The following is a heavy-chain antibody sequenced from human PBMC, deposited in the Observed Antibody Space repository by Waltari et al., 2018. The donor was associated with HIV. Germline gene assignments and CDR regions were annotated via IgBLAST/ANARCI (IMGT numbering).Heavy chain of an antibody. Sequence: EVQLVESGGGWVQPGGSLRLSCAAAGFTFSSSWMSWVRQAPGKGLEWVANIKQDGSEKYYVDSVKGRFTISRDNAKNSLYLQMNSLRAEDTAVYYCARDLGYSYGYVSDYWGQGTLVTVSS. CDR1: GFTFSSSW. CDR3: ARDLGYSYGYVSDY. D-gene: IGHD5-18*01. CDR2: IKQDGSEK. J-gene: IGHJ4*02. V-gene: IGHV3-7*01.